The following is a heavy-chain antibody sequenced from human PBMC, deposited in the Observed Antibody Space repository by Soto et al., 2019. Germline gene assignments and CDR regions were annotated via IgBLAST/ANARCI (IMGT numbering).Heavy chain of an antibody. CDR1: GYTFTSYW. CDR2: IYPGDSDT. Sequence: GESLKISCKGSGYTFTSYWIGWVRQMPGKGLEWMGIIYPGDSDTRYSPSFQGQVTISADKSISTAYLQWSSLKAPDTAMYYCARSYSGYAQPFDYWGQGTLVTVSS. J-gene: IGHJ4*02. CDR3: ARSYSGYAQPFDY. D-gene: IGHD5-12*01. V-gene: IGHV5-51*01.